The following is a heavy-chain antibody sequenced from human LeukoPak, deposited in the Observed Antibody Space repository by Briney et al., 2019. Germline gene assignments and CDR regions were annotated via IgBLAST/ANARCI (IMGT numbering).Heavy chain of an antibody. J-gene: IGHJ4*02. CDR1: GFTFSSYS. CDR3: AKDLGPPYPHYFDY. D-gene: IGHD7-27*01. V-gene: IGHV3-21*04. CDR2: ISSSSSYI. Sequence: GGSLRLSCAASGFTFSSYSMNWVRQAPGKGLEWVSSISSSSSYIYYADSVKGRFTISRDNSKNTLYLQMNSLRAEDTAVYYCAKDLGPPYPHYFDYWGQGTLVTVSS.